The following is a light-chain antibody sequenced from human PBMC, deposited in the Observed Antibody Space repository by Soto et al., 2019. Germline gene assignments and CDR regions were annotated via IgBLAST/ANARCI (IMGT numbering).Light chain of an antibody. CDR1: QGIRND. Sequence: AIQLTQSPSSLSASAGDRVTITCRASQGIRNDLGWYQQKPGKAPKLLIYAASSLQSGVPSRFSGSGSGTDFTLTISSLQPEDFATYYCLQDYNYPYTFGQGTKVDIK. CDR3: LQDYNYPYT. V-gene: IGKV1-6*01. J-gene: IGKJ2*01. CDR2: AAS.